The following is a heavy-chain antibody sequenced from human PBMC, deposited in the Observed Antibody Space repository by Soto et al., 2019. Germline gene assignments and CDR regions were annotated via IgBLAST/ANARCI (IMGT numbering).Heavy chain of an antibody. Sequence: QVQLVQSGAEVKKPGTSVKVSCKASVYTFTCYAIHWVRHELGPTLAWMGWINAGNGKTKYSQKFQGRGTITRDTSASTDYMELSSLRSEVTAVYYCAIDRRKLEPHFDYWGQGNLVTVSS. J-gene: IGHJ4*02. CDR1: VYTFTCYA. CDR2: INAGNGKT. D-gene: IGHD1-1*01. CDR3: AIDRRKLEPHFDY. V-gene: IGHV1-3*01.